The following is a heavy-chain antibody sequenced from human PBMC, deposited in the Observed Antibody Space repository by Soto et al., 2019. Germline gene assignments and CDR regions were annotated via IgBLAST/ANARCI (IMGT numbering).Heavy chain of an antibody. CDR3: AKIREASQSIDY. CDR2: IWYDGSKK. J-gene: IGHJ4*02. CDR1: GFTLSGNG. Sequence: GGSLRLSCAASGFTLSGNGMPWVRQIPGKGLEWVAVIWYDGSKKYYADSVKGRFTISRDDSKNTLYLQMDRLRAEDTAVYHCAKIREASQSIDYWGQATLVTVSS. V-gene: IGHV3-33*06.